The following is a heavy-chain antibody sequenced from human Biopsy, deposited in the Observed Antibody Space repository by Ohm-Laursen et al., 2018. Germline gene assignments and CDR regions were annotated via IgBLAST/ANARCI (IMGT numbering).Heavy chain of an antibody. Sequence: ASLKASSKASSYTFTDYNIHWMRQAPGQGLERLVYINCKTGATNYAQKFQGTVTMTRDTSISTAYRALGSLRSADTAIYYCARDPLNGHKHFDYWGQGSLVTVSS. V-gene: IGHV1-2*02. CDR2: INCKTGAT. CDR3: ARDPLNGHKHFDY. D-gene: IGHD2-8*01. CDR1: SYTFTDYN. J-gene: IGHJ4*02.